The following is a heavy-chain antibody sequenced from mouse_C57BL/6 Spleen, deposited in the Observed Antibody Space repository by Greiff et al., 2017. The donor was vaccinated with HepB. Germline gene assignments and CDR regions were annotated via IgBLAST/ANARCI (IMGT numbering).Heavy chain of an antibody. CDR1: GYTFTSYW. J-gene: IGHJ2*01. V-gene: IGHV1-69*01. Sequence: QVQLQQSGAELVMPGASVKLSCKASGYTFTSYWMHWVKQRPGQGLEWIGEIDPSDSYTNYNQKFKGKSTLTVDKSSSTAYMQLSSLTSEDSAVYYCARRSYYSNYEDYWGQGTTLTVSS. CDR2: IDPSDSYT. CDR3: ARRSYYSNYEDY. D-gene: IGHD2-5*01.